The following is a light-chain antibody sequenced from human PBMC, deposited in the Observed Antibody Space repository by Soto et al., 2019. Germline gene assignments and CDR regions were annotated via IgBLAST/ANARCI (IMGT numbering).Light chain of an antibody. Sequence: ESVLTQSPGTLSLSPGEGATLSCRASQSVITYLAWYQQKPGQAPRLLIYGASSRATGIPDRFSGSGSGTDFTLTISRLEPEDVAVYYCQQYGSTPLTFGGGTKVDIK. J-gene: IGKJ4*01. CDR2: GAS. V-gene: IGKV3-20*01. CDR3: QQYGSTPLT. CDR1: QSVITY.